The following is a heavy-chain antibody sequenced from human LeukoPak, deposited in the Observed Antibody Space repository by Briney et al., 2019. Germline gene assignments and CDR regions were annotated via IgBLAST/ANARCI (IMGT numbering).Heavy chain of an antibody. Sequence: PGGSLRLSCAASGFTFSSYSMNWVRQAPGKGLEWVSSISSSSSYIYYADSVKGRFTISRDNAKNSLYLQMNSLRAEDTAVYYCARRRYPNLPHDYWGQGTLVTVSS. CDR1: GFTFSSYS. CDR3: ARRRYPNLPHDY. CDR2: ISSSSSYI. V-gene: IGHV3-21*01. D-gene: IGHD2-2*02. J-gene: IGHJ4*02.